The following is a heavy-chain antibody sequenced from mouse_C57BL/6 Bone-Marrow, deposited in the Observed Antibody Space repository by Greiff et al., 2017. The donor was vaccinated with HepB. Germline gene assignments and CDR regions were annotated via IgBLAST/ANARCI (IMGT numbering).Heavy chain of an antibody. V-gene: IGHV1-82*01. CDR1: GYAFSSSW. CDR2: IYPGDGDT. Sequence: VQLQQSGPELVKPGASVQISCKASGYAFSSSWMNWVKQRPGKGLEWIGRIYPGDGDTNYNGKFKGKATLTADTYSSTAYMQLSSLTSEDSAVYFCARRFAYWGQGTLVTVSA. J-gene: IGHJ3*01. CDR3: ARRFAY.